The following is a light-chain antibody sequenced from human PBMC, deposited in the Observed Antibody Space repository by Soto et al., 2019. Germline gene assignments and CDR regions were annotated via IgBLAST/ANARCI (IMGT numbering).Light chain of an antibody. CDR1: LSVSSNY. Sequence: EIVLKQSPGTLSLSPGERATLSCRASLSVSSNYLAWYHQKPGQAPRLLIYGASIRATGIPDRFSGSGSGTDFTLTISRLEPDDFALYSCQQYGSSPRTFGQGTKLEIK. CDR2: GAS. V-gene: IGKV3-20*01. J-gene: IGKJ2*01. CDR3: QQYGSSPRT.